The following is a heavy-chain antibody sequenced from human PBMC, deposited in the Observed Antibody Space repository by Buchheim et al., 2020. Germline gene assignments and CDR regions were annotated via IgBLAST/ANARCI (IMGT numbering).Heavy chain of an antibody. V-gene: IGHV3-30*18. Sequence: QVQLVESGGGVVQPGRSLRLSCAASGFAFSSYGMHWVRQAPGKGLEWVTVISYDGNDKHFADSVKGRFTISRDNSKNTLYLQMNSLRAEDTAVYYCAKDYSRRAADYYFDNWGQGTL. J-gene: IGHJ4*02. D-gene: IGHD6-13*01. CDR2: ISYDGNDK. CDR3: AKDYSRRAADYYFDN. CDR1: GFAFSSYG.